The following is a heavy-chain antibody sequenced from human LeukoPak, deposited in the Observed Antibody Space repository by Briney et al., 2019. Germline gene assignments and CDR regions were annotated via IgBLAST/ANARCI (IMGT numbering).Heavy chain of an antibody. CDR1: GFTFSSYG. V-gene: IGHV3-23*01. J-gene: IGHJ4*02. Sequence: GGSLRLSCAASGFTFSSYGMSWVRQAPGKGLEWASAISGSGGSTYYADSVKGRFTISRDNSKNTLYLQMNSLRAEDTAVYYCAREGSSGSYRRYYFDYWGQGTLVTVSS. CDR3: AREGSSGSYRRYYFDY. CDR2: ISGSGGST. D-gene: IGHD1-26*01.